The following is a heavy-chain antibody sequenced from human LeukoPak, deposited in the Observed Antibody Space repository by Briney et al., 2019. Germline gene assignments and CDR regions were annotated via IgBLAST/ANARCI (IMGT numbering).Heavy chain of an antibody. Sequence: GGSLRLSCAASGPTFSSYAMNWVRHAQGKGLEWVSAISGSGDSTYYADSVKARFTISRDNSKNTLYLQMNSLRGEDKATYYSAKDYGDHTGYFYYYYMDVWGKGTTGTVSS. D-gene: IGHD4-17*01. V-gene: IGHV3-23*01. CDR2: ISGSGDST. J-gene: IGHJ6*03. CDR3: AKDYGDHTGYFYYYYMDV. CDR1: GPTFSSYA.